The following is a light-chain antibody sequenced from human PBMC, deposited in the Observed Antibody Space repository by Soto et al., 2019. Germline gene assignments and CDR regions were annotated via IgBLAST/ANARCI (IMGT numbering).Light chain of an antibody. CDR2: SAS. J-gene: IGKJ1*01. CDR1: QGIREY. CDR3: QIYNSAPRP. Sequence: DIQMTQSPSSLSASVGDRVTITCRASQGIREYLGWYQKKPGKPPKLLIYSASNLQSGVPSRFSCSGSGTDFTLTISSLQPEDVATYYCQIYNSAPRPFGQGTRVEI. V-gene: IGKV1-27*01.